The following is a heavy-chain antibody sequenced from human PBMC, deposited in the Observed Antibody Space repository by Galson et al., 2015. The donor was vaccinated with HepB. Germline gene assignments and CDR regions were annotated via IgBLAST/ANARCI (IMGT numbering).Heavy chain of an antibody. J-gene: IGHJ4*02. V-gene: IGHV3-74*01. CDR3: STGGGDY. CDR2: INSDGSST. D-gene: IGHD4-23*01. CDR1: GFTFSSYW. Sequence: LRLSCAASGFTFSSYWMHWVRQAPGKGLVGVSRINSDGSSTNYADSVKGRFTMSRDNAKNTLYLQMNSLRAEDTAVYYCSTGGGDYWGQGTLVTVSS.